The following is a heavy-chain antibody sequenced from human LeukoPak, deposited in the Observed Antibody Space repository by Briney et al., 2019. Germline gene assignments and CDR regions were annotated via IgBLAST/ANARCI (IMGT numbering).Heavy chain of an antibody. CDR3: AILGSGSYGDWFDP. Sequence: SETLSLTCTVSGGSISSYYWSWMRQPPGKGLEWIGHIYYSGSTNYNPSLKSRVTISVDTSKNQFSLKLSSVTVADTAVYYCAILGSGSYGDWFDPWGQGTLVTVSS. CDR1: GGSISSYY. V-gene: IGHV4-59*01. D-gene: IGHD3-10*01. J-gene: IGHJ5*02. CDR2: IYYSGST.